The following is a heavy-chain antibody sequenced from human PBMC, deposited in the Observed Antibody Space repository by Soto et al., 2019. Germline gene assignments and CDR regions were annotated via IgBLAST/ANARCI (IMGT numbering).Heavy chain of an antibody. J-gene: IGHJ4*02. CDR2: IKSRADGGTT. Sequence: EVQLVESGGDFVQPGGSLIVSCAVSGFSFSNAWMSWVRQTPGKGLEWVGLIKSRADGGTTDYTAPVKGRFTISRDDSKNTVFLQMHSMKTEDTSVYYCTAHLGEFFPLDYWGLGTLVTVSS. CDR3: TAHLGEFFPLDY. V-gene: IGHV3-15*01. CDR1: GFSFSNAW. D-gene: IGHD3-16*01.